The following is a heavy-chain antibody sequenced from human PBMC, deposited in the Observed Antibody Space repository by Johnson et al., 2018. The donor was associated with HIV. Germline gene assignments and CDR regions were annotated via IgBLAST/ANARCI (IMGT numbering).Heavy chain of an antibody. CDR3: AKDRGGFDSFDI. CDR1: GFTFSSYA. V-gene: IGHV3-23*04. CDR2: ISGSVGNS. Sequence: VQLVDSGGGLVQPGGSLRLSCAASGFTFSSYAMSWVRQAPGKGLEWVSAISGSVGNSNYADSVKGRFTISRDNSKNTRDLQMNSLRAEDTAVYSCAKDRGGFDSFDIWGQGTMVTVSS. D-gene: IGHD3-10*01. J-gene: IGHJ3*02.